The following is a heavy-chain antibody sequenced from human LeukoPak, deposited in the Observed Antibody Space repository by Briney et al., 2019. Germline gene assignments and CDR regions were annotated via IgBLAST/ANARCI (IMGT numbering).Heavy chain of an antibody. Sequence: ASVTVSCKASGGTFSSYAISWVRQAPGQGLEGMGGIIPIFGTANYAQKFQGRVTITTDKSTSTAYMELSSLRSEDTAVYYCARNKVGATNYYFDYWGQGTLVTVSS. V-gene: IGHV1-69*05. J-gene: IGHJ4*02. CDR3: ARNKVGATNYYFDY. D-gene: IGHD1-26*01. CDR2: IIPIFGTA. CDR1: GGTFSSYA.